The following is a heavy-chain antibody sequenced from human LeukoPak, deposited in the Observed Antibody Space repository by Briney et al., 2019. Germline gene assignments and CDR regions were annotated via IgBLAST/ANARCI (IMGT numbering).Heavy chain of an antibody. CDR2: IKQDGSEK. J-gene: IGHJ4*02. CDR3: ARVDIVATIQRSYFDY. V-gene: IGHV3-7*01. CDR1: GFTFSSYW. D-gene: IGHD5-12*01. Sequence: GGSLRLSCAASGFTFSSYWMSWVRQDPGKGLEWVANIKQDGSEKYYVDSVKGRFTISRDNAKNSLYLQMNSLRAEDTAVYYCARVDIVATIQRSYFDYWGQGTLVTVSS.